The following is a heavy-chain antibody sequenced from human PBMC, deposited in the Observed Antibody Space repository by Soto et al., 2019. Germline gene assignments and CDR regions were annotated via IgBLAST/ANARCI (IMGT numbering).Heavy chain of an antibody. J-gene: IGHJ6*02. V-gene: IGHV1-69*01. CDR3: ARSQGSSTSLEIYYYYYYGMDV. CDR2: IIPITETT. Sequence: QVQLVQSGAEVKKPGSSVKVSCKASGGTFSSYAISWVRQAPGQGLEWMGGIIPITETTNYAQKFQGRVTMTAEESKRTAYMKLSSLKSEDTAVYYCARSQGSSTSLEIYYYYYYGMDVWGQGTTVTVSS. CDR1: GGTFSSYA. D-gene: IGHD2-2*01.